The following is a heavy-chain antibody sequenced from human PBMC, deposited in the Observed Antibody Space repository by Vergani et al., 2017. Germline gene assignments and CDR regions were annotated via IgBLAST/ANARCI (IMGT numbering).Heavy chain of an antibody. CDR2: IYPGDSDT. CDR1: GYSFTSYW. D-gene: IGHD3-10*01. Sequence: EVQLEQSGAAVKKPGESLEISCKGSGYSFTSYWIGWVRQMPGKGLEWMGIIYPGDSDTRYSPSFQGQVTISADKSISTAYLQWSSLKASDTAMYYCARGFYGSGSWPLGAFDIWGQGTMVTVSS. J-gene: IGHJ3*02. V-gene: IGHV5-51*03. CDR3: ARGFYGSGSWPLGAFDI.